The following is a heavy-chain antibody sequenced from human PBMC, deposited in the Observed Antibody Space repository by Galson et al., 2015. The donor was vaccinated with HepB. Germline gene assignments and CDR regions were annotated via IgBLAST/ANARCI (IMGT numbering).Heavy chain of an antibody. Sequence: VKVSCKASGYTFTSYDINWVRQATGQGLEWMGWMNPNSGNTGYAQKFQGRVTMTRNTSISTAYMELSSLRSEDTAVYYCAREGGCSSTSCNTPYYYMDVWGKGTTVTVSS. D-gene: IGHD2-2*01. CDR1: GYTFTSYD. CDR2: MNPNSGNT. J-gene: IGHJ6*03. CDR3: AREGGCSSTSCNTPYYYMDV. V-gene: IGHV1-8*01.